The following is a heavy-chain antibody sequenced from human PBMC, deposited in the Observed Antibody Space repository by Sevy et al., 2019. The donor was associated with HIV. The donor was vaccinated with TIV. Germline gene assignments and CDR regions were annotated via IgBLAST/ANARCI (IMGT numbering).Heavy chain of an antibody. J-gene: IGHJ4*02. V-gene: IGHV3-30*04. Sequence: GGSLRLSCAASGFIFSDYTLHWVSQAPGTGLEWVAVISYDGSFTYYADSVEGRFTISRDNSKNTLFLQMNSLRHEDTAVYYCARSQSSSWHYFDYWGQGTLVTVSS. D-gene: IGHD6-13*01. CDR3: ARSQSSSWHYFDY. CDR2: ISYDGSFT. CDR1: GFIFSDYT.